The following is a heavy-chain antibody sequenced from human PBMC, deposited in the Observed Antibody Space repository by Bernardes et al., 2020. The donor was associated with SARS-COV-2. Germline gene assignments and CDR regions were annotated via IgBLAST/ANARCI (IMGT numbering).Heavy chain of an antibody. Sequence: SLRLTCTTSGFSFGDYGMSWVRQAPGKGLEWQGFIRSKSHGGTTEYAAPVKGRFTISRDDSNSISYLQMNSLKIEDTAVYYCTRAYYFGSGSYYEDYFDYWGQGTLVTVSS. CDR3: TRAYYFGSGSYYEDYFDY. CDR1: GFSFGDYG. V-gene: IGHV3-49*04. J-gene: IGHJ4*02. CDR2: IRSKSHGGTT. D-gene: IGHD3-10*01.